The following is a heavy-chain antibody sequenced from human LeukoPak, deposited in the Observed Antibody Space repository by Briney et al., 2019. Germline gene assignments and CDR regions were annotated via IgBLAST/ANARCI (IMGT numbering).Heavy chain of an antibody. CDR1: GFTFDDYG. D-gene: IGHD1-14*01. Sequence: GGSLRLSCAASGFTFDDYGMSWVRQAPGKGREWVSGINWNGGSTDYADSVKGRFTISRDNAKNSLYLQMNSLRAEDTALYYCAREGVSEYAFDIWGQGTMVTVSS. CDR2: INWNGGST. CDR3: AREGVSEYAFDI. J-gene: IGHJ3*02. V-gene: IGHV3-20*04.